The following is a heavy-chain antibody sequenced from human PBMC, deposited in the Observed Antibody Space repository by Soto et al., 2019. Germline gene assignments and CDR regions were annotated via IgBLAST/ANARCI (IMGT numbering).Heavy chain of an antibody. CDR2: INPLAGRV. J-gene: IGHJ4*02. D-gene: IGHD3-10*01. CDR1: GYAFTDSF. V-gene: IGHV1-46*01. CDR3: ARASLGTLTVFDS. Sequence: QVQLVQSGAEVKTPGASVTVSCRTSGYAFTDSFIHWLRQAPGHGLEWMGMINPLAGRVTYAQTFKGRVTMTKDTSTNTVYLELNSLVPEQTGVYYYARASLGTLTVFDSWGQGTLVTVSS.